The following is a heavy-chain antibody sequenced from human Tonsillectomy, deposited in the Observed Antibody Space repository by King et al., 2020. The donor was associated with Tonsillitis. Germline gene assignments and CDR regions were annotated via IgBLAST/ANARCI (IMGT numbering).Heavy chain of an antibody. CDR2: ISYDGSNK. V-gene: IGHV3-30-3*01. D-gene: IGHD1-26*01. J-gene: IGHJ3*02. CDR1: GFTFSHYA. CDR3: ARDEYSGSYPGAFDI. Sequence: VQLVESGGGVVQPGRSLRLSCAAAGFTFSHYAMHWVRQAPGKGLEWVAVISYDGSNKYYADSVRGRFTISRDNSKNTLYLQMNSLRAEDTAVYYCARDEYSGSYPGAFDIWGQGTMVTVSS.